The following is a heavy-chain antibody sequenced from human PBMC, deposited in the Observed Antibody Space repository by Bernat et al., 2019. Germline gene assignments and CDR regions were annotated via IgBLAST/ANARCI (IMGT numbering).Heavy chain of an antibody. V-gene: IGHV3-23*01. Sequence: EVQLLESGGGLVQPGGSLRLSCAASGFTFSSYAMTWVRQAPGKGLAWVSSITGSGGGTYYADSVKGRFTISRDNSKNTLYLQMNSLTVEDTAVYYCAKHVGNPSGAFDVWGQGTMVTVSS. CDR2: ITGSGGGT. CDR1: GFTFSSYA. D-gene: IGHD7-27*01. CDR3: AKHVGNPSGAFDV. J-gene: IGHJ3*01.